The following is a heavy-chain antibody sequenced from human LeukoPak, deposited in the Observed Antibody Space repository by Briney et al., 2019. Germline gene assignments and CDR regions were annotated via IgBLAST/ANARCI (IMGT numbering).Heavy chain of an antibody. D-gene: IGHD6-19*01. CDR1: GFTFSSYG. CDR3: ARDTIAVAGIPDY. V-gene: IGHV3-23*01. Sequence: GGSLRLSCAASGFTFSSYGMSWVRQAPGKGLEWVSAISGSGGSTYYADSVKGRFTISRDNSKNTLYLQMNSLRAEDTAVYYCARDTIAVAGIPDYWGQGTLVTVSS. CDR2: ISGSGGST. J-gene: IGHJ4*02.